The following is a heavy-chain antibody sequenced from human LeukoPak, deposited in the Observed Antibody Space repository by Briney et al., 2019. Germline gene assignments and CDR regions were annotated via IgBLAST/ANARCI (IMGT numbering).Heavy chain of an antibody. CDR2: IHYSGGT. D-gene: IGHD4-11*01. CDR1: GGSVSSDSCF. J-gene: IGHJ4*02. V-gene: IGHV4-61*01. Sequence: SETLSLTCTVAGGSVSSDSCFWSWIRQPPGKGLEWIGYIHYSGGTNYNPSLESRVTISVDTSKNQFSLKLSSVTAADTAVYYCARGRYRLDYWGQGTLVTVSS. CDR3: ARGRYRLDY.